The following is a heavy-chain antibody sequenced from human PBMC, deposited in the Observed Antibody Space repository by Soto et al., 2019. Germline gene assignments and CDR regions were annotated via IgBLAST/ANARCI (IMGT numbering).Heavy chain of an antibody. D-gene: IGHD3-10*01. CDR3: ARDIGSYAYGEGY. Sequence: SETLSLTCSVSGGSINSYWWSWIRQPAGKGLEWIGRVYSSGTTDYNPSLNSRATMSVETSKNQFSLKLSSVTAADTAVYYCARDIGSYAYGEGYWGQGIKGTVS. J-gene: IGHJ4*02. CDR1: GGSINSYW. CDR2: VYSSGTT. V-gene: IGHV4-4*07.